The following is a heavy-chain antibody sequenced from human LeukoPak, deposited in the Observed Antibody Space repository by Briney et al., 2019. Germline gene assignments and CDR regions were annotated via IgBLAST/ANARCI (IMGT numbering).Heavy chain of an antibody. V-gene: IGHV3-21*01. Sequence: PGGSLRLSCAASGFTFSSYSMNWVRQAPGKGLEWVSSISSSSSYIYYADSVKGRFTISRDSAKNSLYLQMNSLRAEDTAVYYCARDFNLVGVPYFGPWGQGTLVTVSS. CDR2: ISSSSSYI. D-gene: IGHD2-8*01. CDR3: ARDFNLVGVPYFGP. CDR1: GFTFSSYS. J-gene: IGHJ5*02.